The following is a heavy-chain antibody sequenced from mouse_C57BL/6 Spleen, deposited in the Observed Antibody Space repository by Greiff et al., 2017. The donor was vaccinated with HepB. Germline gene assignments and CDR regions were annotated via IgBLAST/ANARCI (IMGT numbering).Heavy chain of an antibody. CDR3: ARRGYGTDY. J-gene: IGHJ2*01. Sequence: QVQLQQSGAELVKPGASVKLSCKASGYTFTSYWMHWVKQRPGQGLEWIGMIHPNSGSTNYNEKFKSKATLTVDKSSSTAYMQLSSLTSEDAAVYYCARRGYGTDYWGQGTTLTVSS. D-gene: IGHD3-1*01. CDR2: IHPNSGST. V-gene: IGHV1-64*01. CDR1: GYTFTSYW.